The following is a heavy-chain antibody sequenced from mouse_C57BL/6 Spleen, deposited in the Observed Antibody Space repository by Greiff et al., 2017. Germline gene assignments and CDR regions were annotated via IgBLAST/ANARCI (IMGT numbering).Heavy chain of an antibody. D-gene: IGHD2-2*01. J-gene: IGHJ2*01. CDR1: GYTFTSSW. CDR3: AGSTWSRVGGFDY. Sequence: QVQLQPPGTELVKPGASVKLSCKASGYTFTSSWMHWVKQRPGQGLEWIGNINPSNGGTNYNEKFKSKATLTVDKSSSTAYMQLSSLTSEDSAVYDCAGSTWSRVGGFDYWGQGTTLTVSS. CDR2: INPSNGGT. V-gene: IGHV1-53*01.